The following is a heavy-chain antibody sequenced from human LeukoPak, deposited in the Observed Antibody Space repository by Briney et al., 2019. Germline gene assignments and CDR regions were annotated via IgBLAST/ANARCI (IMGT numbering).Heavy chain of an antibody. J-gene: IGHJ4*02. CDR2: INPNSGGT. V-gene: IGHV1-2*02. CDR3: ARDPYDSSGYAD. CDR1: GYTFTSYG. Sequence: ASVKVSCKASGYTFTSYGISWVRQAPGQGLEWMGWINPNSGGTNYAQKFQGRVTMTRDTSISTAYMELSRLRSDDTAVYYCARDPYDSSGYADWGQGTLVTVSS. D-gene: IGHD3-22*01.